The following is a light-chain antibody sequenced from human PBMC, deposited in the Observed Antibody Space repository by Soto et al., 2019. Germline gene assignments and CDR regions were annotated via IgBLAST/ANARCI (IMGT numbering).Light chain of an antibody. J-gene: IGLJ1*01. Sequence: QSVLAQPPSASGSPGQSFAISCTGTISDVGGYNYVSWYQQHPGKAPKLMIYEVNKRPSGVPDRFSGSKSGNTASLTVSGLQAEDEADYYCSSYAASSNVFGTGTTVTVL. CDR3: SSYAASSNV. V-gene: IGLV2-8*01. CDR2: EVN. CDR1: ISDVGGYNY.